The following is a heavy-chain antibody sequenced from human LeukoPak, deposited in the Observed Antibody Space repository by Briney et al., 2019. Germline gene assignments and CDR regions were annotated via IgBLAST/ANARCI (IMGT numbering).Heavy chain of an antibody. V-gene: IGHV1-2*02. CDR2: INPNSGGT. CDR1: GYTFTGYY. D-gene: IGHD3-22*01. Sequence: GASVKVSCKASGYTFTGYYMHWVRQAPGQGLEWMGWINPNSGGTNYAQKFQGRVTMTRDTSISTAYMELSRLRSDDTAVYYCARDGYYYDSSGYYPIGAFDIWGQGTMVTVSS. CDR3: ARDGYYYDSSGYYPIGAFDI. J-gene: IGHJ3*02.